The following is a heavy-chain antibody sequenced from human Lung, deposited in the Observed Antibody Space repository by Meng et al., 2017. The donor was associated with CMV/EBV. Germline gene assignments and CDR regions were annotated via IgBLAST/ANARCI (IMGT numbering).Heavy chain of an antibody. CDR3: ARAQDTTSADNYNYGIDV. J-gene: IGHJ6*02. D-gene: IGHD5-24*01. CDR1: GYFFTGHF. V-gene: IGHV1-2*02. Sequence: ASVKVSCKASGYFFTGHFVRWARQAPGQGLEWMGWINPNSGGTKYTQKFQGRVTMTRDTSISTVYMELSGLRSDDTGMYYCARAQDTTSADNYNYGIDVWGRGXTVTVSS. CDR2: INPNSGGT.